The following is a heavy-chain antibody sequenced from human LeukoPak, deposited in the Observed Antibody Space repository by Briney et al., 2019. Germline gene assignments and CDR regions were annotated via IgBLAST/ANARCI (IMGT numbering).Heavy chain of an antibody. CDR1: GLSVSSNY. CDR2: IYSDGSA. Sequence: PGGSLRLSCTPCGLSVSSNYMNWVRQAPGKGLEWVSVIYSDGSAFYADSVKGRFTISRDNSKNTVYLQMNSLRPEDTAVYYSASERDGYNSPAFDYWGQGTLVTVSS. J-gene: IGHJ4*02. D-gene: IGHD5-24*01. V-gene: IGHV3-66*02. CDR3: ASERDGYNSPAFDY.